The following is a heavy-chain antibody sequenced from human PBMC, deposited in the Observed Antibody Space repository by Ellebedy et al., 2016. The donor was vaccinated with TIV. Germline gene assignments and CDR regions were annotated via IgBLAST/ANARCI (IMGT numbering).Heavy chain of an antibody. J-gene: IGHJ4*02. CDR3: ARDGIELMVYPNSRFDS. Sequence: GESLKISCAASGFTFSDYYMSWIRQAPGKGLELVLYISGSAITIYYADSVKGRFTISRDNAKNSLYLQMNSLRAEDTAVYYCARDGIELMVYPNSRFDSWGQGTLVTVSS. CDR2: ISGSAITI. V-gene: IGHV3-11*01. CDR1: GFTFSDYY. D-gene: IGHD2-8*01.